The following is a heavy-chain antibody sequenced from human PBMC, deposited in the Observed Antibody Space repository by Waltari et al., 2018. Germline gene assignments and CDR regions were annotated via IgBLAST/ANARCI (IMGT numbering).Heavy chain of an antibody. J-gene: IGHJ4*02. V-gene: IGHV1-8*03. D-gene: IGHD2-21*01. Sequence: QVHLVQSGAEVRKPGASVKVSCKASGYIFTNYDIRWVRQAPGQGLEWMGWMNPKDDNTGYARKFQGRVTFTRDTSISTAYMELSGLKSDDTAVYYCARSMQDIVAPFDYWGQGTRVTVSS. CDR1: GYIFTNYD. CDR3: ARSMQDIVAPFDY. CDR2: MNPKDDNT.